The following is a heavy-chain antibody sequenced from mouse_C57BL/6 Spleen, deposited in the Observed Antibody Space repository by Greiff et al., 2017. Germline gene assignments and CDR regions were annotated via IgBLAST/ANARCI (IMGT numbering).Heavy chain of an antibody. Sequence: DVMLVESGGGLVQPGGSLKLSCAASGFTFSDYYMYWVRQTPEKRLEWVAYISNGGGSTYYPDTVKGRFTISRDNAKNTLYLQMSRLKSEDTAMYYCARGGYDYDFWYFDVWGTGTTVTVSS. CDR2: ISNGGGST. CDR3: ARGGYDYDFWYFDV. V-gene: IGHV5-12*01. D-gene: IGHD2-4*01. J-gene: IGHJ1*03. CDR1: GFTFSDYY.